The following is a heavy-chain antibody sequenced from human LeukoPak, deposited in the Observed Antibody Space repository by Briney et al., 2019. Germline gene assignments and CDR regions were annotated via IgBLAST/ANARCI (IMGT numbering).Heavy chain of an antibody. D-gene: IGHD3-22*01. V-gene: IGHV3-30*18. CDR1: GFTFSSYG. CDR3: AKTYYYDSSGHSDS. J-gene: IGHJ4*02. CDR2: ISYDGTNK. Sequence: GGSLRLSCAASGFTFSSYGMHWVRQAPGKGLEWAAVISYDGTNKYYADSVKGRFTISRDNSKNTLYLQMNSLRVEDTAVYYCAKTYYYDSSGHSDSWGQGTLVTVSS.